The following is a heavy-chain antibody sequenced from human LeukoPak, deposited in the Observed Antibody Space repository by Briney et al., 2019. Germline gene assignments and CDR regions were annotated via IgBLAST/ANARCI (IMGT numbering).Heavy chain of an antibody. Sequence: SETLSLTCTVSSASITSYYWSWIRRPPGKGLEWIGYIDSSGRTNYNPSLESRVTMSVDTSKNQFSLNLSSVTAADTAIYYCARHCRPGYNGYENAFDIWGQGTMVTVSS. CDR3: ARHCRPGYNGYENAFDI. CDR2: IDSSGRT. J-gene: IGHJ3*02. D-gene: IGHD5-12*01. V-gene: IGHV4-59*08. CDR1: SASITSYY.